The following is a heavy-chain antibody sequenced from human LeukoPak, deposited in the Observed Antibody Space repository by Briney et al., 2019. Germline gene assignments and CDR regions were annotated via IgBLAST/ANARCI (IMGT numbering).Heavy chain of an antibody. J-gene: IGHJ4*02. CDR2: INSDGIGT. V-gene: IGHV3-74*01. D-gene: IGHD1-26*01. Sequence: GRSLTLSCAASGLTFSSYWMRWDRQAPGKGLVWVSRINSDGIGTNYADSVKGRFTISRDNAKNTLYLQMNSQRAADTAIYYCTREGYTGSYPDYWGQGTLVSVSS. CDR1: GLTFSSYW. CDR3: TREGYTGSYPDY.